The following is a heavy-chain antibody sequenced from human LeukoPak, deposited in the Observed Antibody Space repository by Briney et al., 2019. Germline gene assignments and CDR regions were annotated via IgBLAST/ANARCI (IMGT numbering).Heavy chain of an antibody. D-gene: IGHD3-10*01. Sequence: ASVKVSCKTSGYSFNSHHVHWVRQAPGQGLEWMGINFFHDGTTSNTQKFPGRLTMTRDTSTSTVYMALSSLRSEDTAVYYCARDSGNYHYDMDVWGQGTTVIVSS. J-gene: IGHJ6*02. CDR3: ARDSGNYHYDMDV. V-gene: IGHV1-46*02. CDR2: NFFHDGTT. CDR1: GYSFNSHH.